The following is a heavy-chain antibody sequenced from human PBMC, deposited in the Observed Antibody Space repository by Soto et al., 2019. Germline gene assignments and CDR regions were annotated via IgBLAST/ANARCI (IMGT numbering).Heavy chain of an antibody. Sequence: PGGSLRLSCAASGFTFSSYGMHWVRQAPGKGLEWVAVISYDGSNKYYADSVKGRFTISRDNSKNTLYLQMNSLRAEDTAVYYCAKGVDIVVVVATYFDYWGQGTLVT. V-gene: IGHV3-30*18. J-gene: IGHJ4*02. D-gene: IGHD2-15*01. CDR1: GFTFSSYG. CDR2: ISYDGSNK. CDR3: AKGVDIVVVVATYFDY.